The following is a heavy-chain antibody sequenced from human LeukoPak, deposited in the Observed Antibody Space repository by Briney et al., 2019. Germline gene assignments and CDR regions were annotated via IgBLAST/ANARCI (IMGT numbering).Heavy chain of an antibody. CDR2: ISGDGGST. CDR3: AKGLVRGPYYFDY. CDR1: GFTFDDYA. Sequence: GGSLRLSCAASGFTFDDYAMHWVRQAPGKGLEWVSLISGDGGSTYYAVSVKGRFTISRDNRKISLYLQMNSVRTEDTALYYCAKGLVRGPYYFDYWGQGTLVTVSS. D-gene: IGHD3-10*01. J-gene: IGHJ4*02. V-gene: IGHV3-43*02.